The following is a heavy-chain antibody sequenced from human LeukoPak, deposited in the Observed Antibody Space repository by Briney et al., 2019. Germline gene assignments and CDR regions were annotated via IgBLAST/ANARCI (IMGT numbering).Heavy chain of an antibody. Sequence: SETLSLTCAVYGGSFSNYYWSWIRQPPGKGLEWVGEINDSGRINYNPSLMSRVTVSVDTSKNQFSLRLTSVTATDTAVYYCARRWNYGRNYYIDVWGNGATVSVSS. CDR3: ARRWNYGRNYYIDV. D-gene: IGHD1-7*01. CDR2: INDSGRI. V-gene: IGHV4-34*01. CDR1: GGSFSNYY. J-gene: IGHJ6*03.